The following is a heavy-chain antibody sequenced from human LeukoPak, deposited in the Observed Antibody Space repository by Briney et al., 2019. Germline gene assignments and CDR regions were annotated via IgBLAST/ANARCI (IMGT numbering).Heavy chain of an antibody. CDR1: GFTFSSYA. CDR2: ISYDGSNK. CDR3: IAVAGTFI. J-gene: IGHJ4*02. Sequence: PGRSLRLSCAASGFTFSSYAMHWVRQAPGKGLEWVAVISYDGSNKYYADSVKGRFTISRDSSKNTLYLQMNSLRAEDTAVYYSIAVAGTFIWGQGTLVTVSS. D-gene: IGHD6-19*01. V-gene: IGHV3-30-3*01.